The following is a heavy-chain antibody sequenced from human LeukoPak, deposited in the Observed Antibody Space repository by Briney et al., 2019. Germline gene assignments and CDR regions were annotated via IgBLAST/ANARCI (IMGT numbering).Heavy chain of an antibody. CDR2: ISPDGNIT. J-gene: IGHJ4*02. CDR3: ARGCSAIRCPADY. D-gene: IGHD2-15*01. CDR1: GFTLSNYW. V-gene: IGHV3-74*01. Sequence: GGSLRLXCAASGFTLSNYWLHWVRLAPGEGLVWVSQISPDGNITPYADSVKGRFTISRDNSKNTLYLQMNALKAEDTAVYFCARGCSAIRCPADYWGQGSLVTVSS.